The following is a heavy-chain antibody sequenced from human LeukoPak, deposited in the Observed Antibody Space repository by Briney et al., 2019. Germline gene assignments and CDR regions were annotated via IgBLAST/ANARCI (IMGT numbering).Heavy chain of an antibody. CDR1: GYTFTSYG. CDR3: ARDSLLWFGERTWDDAFDI. CDR2: ISAYNGNT. Sequence: ASVKVSCKASGYTFTSYGISWVRQAPGQGLEWMGWISAYNGNTNYAQKLQGRVTMTTDTSTSTAYMELRSLRSDDTAVYYCARDSLLWFGERTWDDAFDIWGQGTMVTVSS. D-gene: IGHD3-10*01. J-gene: IGHJ3*02. V-gene: IGHV1-18*01.